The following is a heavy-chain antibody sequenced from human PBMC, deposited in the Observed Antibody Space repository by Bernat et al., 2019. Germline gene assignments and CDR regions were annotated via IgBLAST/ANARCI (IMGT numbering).Heavy chain of an antibody. CDR1: GFTFSSDY. Sequence: EVQLVDSGGGLVQPGGSLSLSCAASGFTFSSDYITWVRQAPGKGLEWVANINQDGSATYYADSVKGRFIISRDNARTSVYLQMGSLRTEDTAIYYCAKGFGPENWGHGTLVTVSS. CDR2: INQDGSAT. D-gene: IGHD3-16*01. V-gene: IGHV3-7*03. CDR3: AKGFGPEN. J-gene: IGHJ4*01.